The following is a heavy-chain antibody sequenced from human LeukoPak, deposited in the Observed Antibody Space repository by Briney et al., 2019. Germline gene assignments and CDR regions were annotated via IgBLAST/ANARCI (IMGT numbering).Heavy chain of an antibody. Sequence: GGSLRLSCAASGFSFSSYGMHWVRQAPGKGLEWVAFIRYDGSNKYYADSVKGRFTISRDNSKNTLYLQMNSLRAEDTAVYYCAKDGPSSGWYLIDYWGQGTLVTVSS. V-gene: IGHV3-30*02. CDR3: AKDGPSSGWYLIDY. J-gene: IGHJ4*02. CDR1: GFSFSSYG. CDR2: IRYDGSNK. D-gene: IGHD6-19*01.